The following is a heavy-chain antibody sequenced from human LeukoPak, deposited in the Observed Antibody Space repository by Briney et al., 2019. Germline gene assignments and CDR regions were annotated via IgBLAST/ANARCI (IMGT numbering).Heavy chain of an antibody. J-gene: IGHJ4*02. CDR1: GGTVSSYA. CDR2: IIPIFGTA. Sequence: SVRVSCKAAGGTVSSYAISCVRQAPGQGLGWRGGIIPIFGTADSAQKFEGRVTIPTDDSTSTAYMELSSLRSEDTAVYYCQYSSGYDGDYWGQGTLVTVSS. CDR3: QYSSGYDGDY. V-gene: IGHV1-69*05. D-gene: IGHD5-18*01.